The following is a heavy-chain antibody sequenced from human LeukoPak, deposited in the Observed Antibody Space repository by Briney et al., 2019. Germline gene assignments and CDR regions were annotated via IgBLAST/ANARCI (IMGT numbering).Heavy chain of an antibody. D-gene: IGHD2-2*01. Sequence: GASVKVSCKASGGTFSSYAISWVRQAPGQGLEWMGGIIPIFGTANYAQKFQGRVTITADESTSTAYMELSSLRSEDTAVYYCARARYCSSTSCYTFDYWGQGTLVTVSS. J-gene: IGHJ4*02. CDR2: IIPIFGTA. CDR3: ARARYCSSTSCYTFDY. V-gene: IGHV1-69*13. CDR1: GGTFSSYA.